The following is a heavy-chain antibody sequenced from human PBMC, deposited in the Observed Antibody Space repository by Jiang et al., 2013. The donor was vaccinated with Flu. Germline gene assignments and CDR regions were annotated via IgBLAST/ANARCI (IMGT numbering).Heavy chain of an antibody. V-gene: IGHV1-18*01. CDR3: ARDRETYNWNYGTRFDP. CDR1: GYTFTSYG. J-gene: IGHJ5*02. CDR2: ISDYNGNT. D-gene: IGHD1-7*01. Sequence: GAEVKKPGTSVKVSCKASGYTFTSYGISWVRQAPGQGLEWMGWISDYNGNTNYAQKLQGRVTMTTDTSTSTAYMELRSLRSDDTAVYYCARDRETYNWNYGTRFDPWGQGTLVTVSS.